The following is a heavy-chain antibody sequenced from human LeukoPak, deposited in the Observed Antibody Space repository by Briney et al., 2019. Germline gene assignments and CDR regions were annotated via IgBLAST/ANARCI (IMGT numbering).Heavy chain of an antibody. CDR1: GFTFSSYA. CDR2: ISGSGGST. J-gene: IGHJ4*02. V-gene: IGHV3-23*01. D-gene: IGHD3-22*01. Sequence: GGSLRLSCAASGFTFSSYAMSWVRQAPGKGLEWVSAISGSGGSTYYADSVKGRFTISRYNSKNTLYLQMNSLRAEDTAVYYCAKVVHYYDSSGYWDYWGLGTLVTVSS. CDR3: AKVVHYYDSSGYWDY.